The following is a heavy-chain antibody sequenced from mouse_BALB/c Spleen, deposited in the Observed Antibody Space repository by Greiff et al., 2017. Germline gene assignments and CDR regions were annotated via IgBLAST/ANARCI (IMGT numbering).Heavy chain of an antibody. CDR2: IDPANGNT. CDR3: AISPRFWDFAY. CDR1: GFNIKDTY. Sequence: VQLQQSGAELVKPGASVKLSCTASGFNIKDTYMHWVKQRPEQGLEWIGRIDPANGNTKYDPKFQGKATITADTSSNTAYLQLSSLTDEDTAVYYRAISPRFWDFAYWGQGTLVTVSA. V-gene: IGHV14-3*02. D-gene: IGHD4-1*01. J-gene: IGHJ3*01.